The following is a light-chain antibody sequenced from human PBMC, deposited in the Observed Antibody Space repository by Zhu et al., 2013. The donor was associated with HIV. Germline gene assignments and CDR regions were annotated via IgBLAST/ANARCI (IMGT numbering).Light chain of an antibody. J-gene: IGLJ2*01. V-gene: IGLV1-51*01. CDR1: SSNIGNNL. CDR3: GTWDSSLSVLV. Sequence: QSVLTQPPSVSAAPGQKVTISCSGTSSNIGNNLVAWYQQVPGTAPKLLIYDDDWRLSGVPDRFSGSRSGTSATLGITGLQTGDEADYYCGTWDSSLSVLVFGGGTKVTVL. CDR2: DDD.